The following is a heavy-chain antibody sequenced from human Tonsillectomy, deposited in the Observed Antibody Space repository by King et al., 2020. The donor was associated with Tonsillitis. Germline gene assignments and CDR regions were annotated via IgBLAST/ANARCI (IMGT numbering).Heavy chain of an antibody. Sequence: EVQLVESGGGLVQPGRSLRLSCAASGFTFDDYAMHWVRQAPGKGLEWVSGISWNSGSIGYADSVKGRFTISRDNATNSLYLQMNSLRAEDTALFYCAKGGPIVVVPAALDAFDIWGQGTMVTVSS. D-gene: IGHD2-2*01. J-gene: IGHJ3*02. CDR1: GFTFDDYA. V-gene: IGHV3-9*01. CDR3: AKGGPIVVVPAALDAFDI. CDR2: ISWNSGSI.